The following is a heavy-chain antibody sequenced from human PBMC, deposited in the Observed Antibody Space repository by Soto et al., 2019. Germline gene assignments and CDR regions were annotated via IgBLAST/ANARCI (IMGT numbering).Heavy chain of an antibody. Sequence: QVQLVQSGAEVKKPGASVKVSCKASGYTFTSYDINWVRQATGQGLEWMGWMNPNSGNTGYAQKFQGRVNLTRNTSISKAYMELSSLRSEDTAVYYCARWGTYHFWSGGEDRFDPWGQGTLVTVSS. CDR1: GYTFTSYD. D-gene: IGHD3-3*01. V-gene: IGHV1-8*01. J-gene: IGHJ5*02. CDR2: MNPNSGNT. CDR3: ARWGTYHFWSGGEDRFDP.